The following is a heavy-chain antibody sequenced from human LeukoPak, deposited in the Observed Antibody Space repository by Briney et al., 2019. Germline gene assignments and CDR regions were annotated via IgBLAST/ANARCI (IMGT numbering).Heavy chain of an antibody. CDR1: GFTFSSYA. J-gene: IGHJ6*02. Sequence: GGSLRLSCAASGFTFSSYAMSWVRQAPGKGLEWVSAISGSGGSTYYADSVKGRFTISRDNSKNTLYLQMNSLRAEDTAVYYCARVKDGSGSYYNVPWYYYGMDVWGQGTTVTVSS. CDR2: ISGSGGST. D-gene: IGHD3-10*01. V-gene: IGHV3-23*01. CDR3: ARVKDGSGSYYNVPWYYYGMDV.